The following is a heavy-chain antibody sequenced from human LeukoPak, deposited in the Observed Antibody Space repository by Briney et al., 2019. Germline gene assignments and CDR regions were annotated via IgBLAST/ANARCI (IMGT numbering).Heavy chain of an antibody. D-gene: IGHD3-9*01. J-gene: IGHJ6*02. CDR3: AKDLRYLDV. Sequence: GGSLRLSCAASGFTFSSYAMHWVRQAPGKGLEWVAVISYDGSNKYYADSVKGRFTISRDNSKNTLYLQMNSLRAEDTAVYYCAKDLRYLDVWGQGTTVTVSS. V-gene: IGHV3-30-3*01. CDR1: GFTFSSYA. CDR2: ISYDGSNK.